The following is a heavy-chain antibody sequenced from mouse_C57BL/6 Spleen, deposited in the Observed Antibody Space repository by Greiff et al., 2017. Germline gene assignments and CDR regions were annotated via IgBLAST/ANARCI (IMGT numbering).Heavy chain of an antibody. Sequence: QVQLQQSGPELVKPGASVNLSCKASGYTFTRYDINWVPPRPGQGLEWIGWIYPRDGSTKYNEKFKGQATLTVDTSSSTAYMELHSLTSEASAVYCCARQLRSNDYHAMDYWGQGTSFNFS. V-gene: IGHV1-85*01. J-gene: IGHJ4*01. CDR2: IYPRDGST. D-gene: IGHD3-2*02. CDR1: GYTFTRYD. CDR3: ARQLRSNDYHAMDY.